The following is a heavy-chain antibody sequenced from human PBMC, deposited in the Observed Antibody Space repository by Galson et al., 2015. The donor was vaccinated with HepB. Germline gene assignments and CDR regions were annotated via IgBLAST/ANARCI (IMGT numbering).Heavy chain of an antibody. J-gene: IGHJ4*02. D-gene: IGHD6-19*01. CDR3: AKDNSSGWYGNFDY. CDR2: IWYDGSNK. Sequence: SLRLSCAASGFTFSSYGMHWVRQAPGKGLEWVAVIWYDGSNKYYADSVKGRFTISRDNAKNSLYLQMNSLRAEDTALYYCAKDNSSGWYGNFDYWGQGTLVTVSS. V-gene: IGHV3-33*03. CDR1: GFTFSSYG.